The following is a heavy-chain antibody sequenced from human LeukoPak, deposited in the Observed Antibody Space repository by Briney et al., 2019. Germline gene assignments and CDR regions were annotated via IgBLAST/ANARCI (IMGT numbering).Heavy chain of an antibody. V-gene: IGHV4-34*01. CDR1: GGSFSGYY. D-gene: IGHD3-10*01. J-gene: IGHJ6*04. Sequence: PSETLSLTCAVYGGSFSGYYWSWIRQPPGKGLEWIGEINHSGSTNYNPFLKSRVTISVDTSKNQFSLKLSSVTAADTAVYYCARVVYGSGSRYGMDVWGKGTTVTVSS. CDR2: INHSGST. CDR3: ARVVYGSGSRYGMDV.